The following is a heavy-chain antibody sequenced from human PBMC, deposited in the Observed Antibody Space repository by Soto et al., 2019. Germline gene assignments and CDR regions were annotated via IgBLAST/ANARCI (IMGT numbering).Heavy chain of an antibody. Sequence: GGSLRLSCAASGFTFSMYWMHWVRQVPGKGPEWVSRINDDGISTNYADSVKGRFTISRDNAKNTLYLQMNALRVEDTAVYYCTRGPRSTTTGTGAFWGQGTLVTVSS. CDR1: GFTFSMYW. V-gene: IGHV3-74*01. D-gene: IGHD1-1*01. CDR3: TRGPRSTTTGTGAF. CDR2: INDDGIST. J-gene: IGHJ4*02.